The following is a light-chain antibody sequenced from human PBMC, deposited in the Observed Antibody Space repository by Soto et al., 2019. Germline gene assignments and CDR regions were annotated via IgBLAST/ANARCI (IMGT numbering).Light chain of an antibody. CDR1: QSVSSSY. V-gene: IGKV3-20*01. Sequence: EIVLTQSPGTLSLSPGERATLSCRASQSVSSSYLAWYQQKPGQAPRRLIYGTSSRATGIPDRFSGSGSGTDFTLTISRLEREDCAVYYCQKYGSSRAFGQGTKVEIK. J-gene: IGKJ1*01. CDR3: QKYGSSRA. CDR2: GTS.